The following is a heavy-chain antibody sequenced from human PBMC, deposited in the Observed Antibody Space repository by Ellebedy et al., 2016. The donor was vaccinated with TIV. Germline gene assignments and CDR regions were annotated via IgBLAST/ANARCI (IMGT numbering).Heavy chain of an antibody. J-gene: IGHJ4*02. CDR2: INSDGSST. CDR1: GFTFSSYW. Sequence: GESLKISCAASGFTFSSYWMHWVRQAPGKGLVWVSRINSDGSSTNYGDSVKGRFTISRDNAKNTLFLQMNSLRGEDTAEYYCARDWSLVRGVSDYWGRGTLVTVSS. V-gene: IGHV3-74*01. D-gene: IGHD3-10*01. CDR3: ARDWSLVRGVSDY.